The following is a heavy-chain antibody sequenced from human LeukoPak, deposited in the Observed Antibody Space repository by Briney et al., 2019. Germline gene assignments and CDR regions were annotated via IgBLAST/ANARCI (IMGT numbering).Heavy chain of an antibody. V-gene: IGHV3-30*04. Sequence: GRSLRLSCAASGFTFSSHAMHWVRQAPGKGLEWVAVISYDGNNKYYADSVKGRLTISRDNSKNTLYLQMNSLRAEDTAVYYCAGDPAGTNHPDYWGQGTLVTVSS. CDR2: ISYDGNNK. D-gene: IGHD1-14*01. CDR3: AGDPAGTNHPDY. CDR1: GFTFSSHA. J-gene: IGHJ4*02.